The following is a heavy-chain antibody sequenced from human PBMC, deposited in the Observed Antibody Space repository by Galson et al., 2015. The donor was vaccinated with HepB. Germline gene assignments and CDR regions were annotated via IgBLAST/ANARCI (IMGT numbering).Heavy chain of an antibody. D-gene: IGHD1-26*01. V-gene: IGHV3-49*04. CDR2: IRSKAYGGTT. CDR3: TRDLWVGILGRFDYYYYGMDV. CDR1: GFTFGDYA. J-gene: IGHJ6*02. Sequence: SLRLSCAASGFTFGDYAMNWVRQAPGKGLEWVGFIRSKAYGGTTEYAASVKGRFAISRDDSKSIAYLQMNSLKTEDTALYYCTRDLWVGILGRFDYYYYGMDVWGQGTTVTVSS.